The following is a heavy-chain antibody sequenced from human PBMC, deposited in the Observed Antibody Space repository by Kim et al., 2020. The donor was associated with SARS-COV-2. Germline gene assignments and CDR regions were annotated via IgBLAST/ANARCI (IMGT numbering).Heavy chain of an antibody. D-gene: IGHD6-13*01. J-gene: IGHJ6*03. Sequence: GGSLRLSCAASGFTFSSYSMNWVRQAPGKGLEWVSSISGSSSYIYYADSVKGRFTISSDNAKNSLYLQMNSLRAEDTAVYYCARSSTSYYYMDVWGKGT. CDR1: GFTFSSYS. CDR3: ARSSTSYYYMDV. CDR2: ISGSSSYI. V-gene: IGHV3-21*01.